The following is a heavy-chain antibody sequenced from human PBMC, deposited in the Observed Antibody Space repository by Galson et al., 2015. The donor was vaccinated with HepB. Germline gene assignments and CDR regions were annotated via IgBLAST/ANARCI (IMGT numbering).Heavy chain of an antibody. D-gene: IGHD2-2*02. CDR3: AKDMFRCVSCYISAHYYGMDV. CDR2: ISYDGTNK. J-gene: IGHJ6*02. Sequence: SLRLSCAASGFTFSTYDMHWVRQAPGKGLEWVAVISYDGTNKYFADSVKGRFTISRDNSKNTLYLQMNSLRAEDTAVYYCAKDMFRCVSCYISAHYYGMDVWGQGTTVTVSS. CDR1: GFTFSTYD. V-gene: IGHV3-30*18.